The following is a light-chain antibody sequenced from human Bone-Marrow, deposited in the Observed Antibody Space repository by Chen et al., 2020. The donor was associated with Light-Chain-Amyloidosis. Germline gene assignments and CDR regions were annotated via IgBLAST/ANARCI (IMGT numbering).Light chain of an antibody. J-gene: IGLJ3*02. V-gene: IGLV6-57*01. CDR1: SGSIATNY. Sequence: NFMLTQPHSVSDSPGQTVIISCTRSSGSIATNYVQWYQQRPGSSPTTVIYEDDQRPSGVPDRFSGSSDRSSNAAALTISGLKTEDEADYYCQSYQGSSQGVFGGGTKLTVL. CDR3: QSYQGSSQGV. CDR2: EDD.